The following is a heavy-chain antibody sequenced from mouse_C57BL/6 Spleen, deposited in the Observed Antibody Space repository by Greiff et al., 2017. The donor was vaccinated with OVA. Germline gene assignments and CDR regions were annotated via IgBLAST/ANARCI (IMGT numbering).Heavy chain of an antibody. Sequence: EVQGVESGGGLVQPGGSMKLSCVASGFTFSNYWMNWVRQSPEKGLEWVAQIRLKSDNYATHYAESVKGRFTISRDDSKSSVYLQMNNLRAEDTGIYYCTDDYYYAMDYWGQGTSVTVSS. V-gene: IGHV6-3*01. CDR3: TDDYYYAMDY. CDR2: IRLKSDNYAT. CDR1: GFTFSNYW. J-gene: IGHJ4*01.